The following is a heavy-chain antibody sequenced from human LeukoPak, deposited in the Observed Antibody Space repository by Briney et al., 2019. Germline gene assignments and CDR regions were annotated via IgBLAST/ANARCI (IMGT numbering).Heavy chain of an antibody. D-gene: IGHD3-10*01. Sequence: LRXSCAAYGFTFSIYEMNWVRQPPGKGLEWMGEINHSGSTNYNPSLTGRGTISVDKSKNKCSRKVSCVAAEDTAGYYCARRAYYRSGSYIDYWGQGTLVTVSS. J-gene: IGHJ4*02. CDR1: GFTFSIYE. V-gene: IGHV4-34*01. CDR2: INHSGST. CDR3: ARRAYYRSGSYIDY.